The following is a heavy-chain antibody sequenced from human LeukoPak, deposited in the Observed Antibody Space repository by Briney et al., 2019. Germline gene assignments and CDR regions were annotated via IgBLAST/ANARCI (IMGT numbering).Heavy chain of an antibody. V-gene: IGHV1-18*04. CDR2: ISAYNGNT. D-gene: IGHD3-9*01. Sequence: ASVKVSCKASGYTFNSYGISWVRQAPGQGLEWMGWISAYNGNTNYAQKLQGRVTMTTDTSTSTAYMELRSLRSDDTAVYYCARGYDILTGYSNPFDYWGQGTLVTVSS. CDR3: ARGYDILTGYSNPFDY. J-gene: IGHJ4*02. CDR1: GYTFNSYG.